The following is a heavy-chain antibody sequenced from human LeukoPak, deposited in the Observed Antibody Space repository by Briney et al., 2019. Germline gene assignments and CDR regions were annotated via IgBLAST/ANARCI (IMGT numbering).Heavy chain of an antibody. J-gene: IGHJ3*02. CDR1: GFTFSYYG. CDR2: ISYDGSNK. V-gene: IGHV3-30*18. CDR3: AKQCGGSDWFDAFDI. D-gene: IGHD6-19*01. Sequence: GGSLRLSCAASGFTFSYYGLHWVRQGPGKGLEWVAVISYDGSNKYYADSVKGRFTVSRDNSKNTLYLQMNSLRAEDTAVYYCAKQCGGSDWFDAFDIWGQGTMVTVSS.